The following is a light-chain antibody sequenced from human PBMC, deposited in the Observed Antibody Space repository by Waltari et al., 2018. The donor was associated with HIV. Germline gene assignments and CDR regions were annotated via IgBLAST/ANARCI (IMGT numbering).Light chain of an antibody. CDR1: PGVVSTTSY. Sequence: ALTLVPPLPVSPGGPVPPTSASSPGVVSTTSYPSWFKQRPGQAPSPLIFISNKAHSCTPAHFSGALRGGKAVLTLSPVQPEDEDDYYCLLYYGSRRPSWVFGGGTKLTVL. CDR3: LLYYGSRRPSWV. J-gene: IGLJ3*02. CDR2: ISN. V-gene: IGLV7-43*01.